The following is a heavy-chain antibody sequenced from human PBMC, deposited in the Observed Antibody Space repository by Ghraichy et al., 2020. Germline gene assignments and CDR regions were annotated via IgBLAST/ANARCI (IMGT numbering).Heavy chain of an antibody. CDR2: IYMDDSA. V-gene: IGHV3-66*01. CDR3: ARIGPYNWNFDY. J-gene: IGHJ4*02. Sequence: GGSLRLSCGASGFYVSDSYMSWVRQAPGKGLEWVSVIYMDDSASYADSVKGRFIISRDNSKNTLYLEINSLRAEDTAVYYCARIGPYNWNFDYWGQGALVTVSS. CDR1: GFYVSDSY. D-gene: IGHD1-20*01.